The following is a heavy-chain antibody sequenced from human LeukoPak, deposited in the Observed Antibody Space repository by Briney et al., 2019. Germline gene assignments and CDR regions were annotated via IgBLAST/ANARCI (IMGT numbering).Heavy chain of an antibody. J-gene: IGHJ4*02. CDR3: AKVAGTVLVWFGDDY. Sequence: GGSLRLSCTDSGFIISTYAMSWVSQAAGKGLEWVSAISGSGDRTYYVDSVKGRFTISRDNSKNTLYLQMNSLRAEDTAVYYCAKVAGTVLVWFGDDYWGQGTLVAVSS. CDR2: ISGSGDRT. D-gene: IGHD3-10*01. CDR1: GFIISTYA. V-gene: IGHV3-23*01.